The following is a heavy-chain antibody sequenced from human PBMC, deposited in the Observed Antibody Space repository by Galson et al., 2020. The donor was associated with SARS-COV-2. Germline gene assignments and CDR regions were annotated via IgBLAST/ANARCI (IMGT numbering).Heavy chain of an antibody. CDR3: ARDPYCSGGSCYGMDV. V-gene: IGHV1-2*04. Sequence: ASVKVSCKASGYTFTGYYMHWVRQAPGQGLEWMGWINPNSGGTNYAQKFQGWVTMTRDTSISTAYMELSRLRSDDTAVYYCARDPYCSGGSCYGMDVWGQGTTVTVSS. D-gene: IGHD2-15*01. CDR1: GYTFTGYY. J-gene: IGHJ6*02. CDR2: INPNSGGT.